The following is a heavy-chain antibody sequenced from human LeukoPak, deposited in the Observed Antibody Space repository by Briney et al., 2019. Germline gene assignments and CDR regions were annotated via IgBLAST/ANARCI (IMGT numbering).Heavy chain of an antibody. CDR1: GYTFTSYG. D-gene: IGHD2-2*01. Sequence: GASVKVSCKASGYTFTSYGISWVRQAPGQGLEWMGWISAYNGNTNYAQKFQGRVTMTRNTSISTAYMELSSLRSEDTAVYYCARGRRYCSSTSCYRTPRFDYWGQGTLVTVSS. CDR2: ISAYNGNT. J-gene: IGHJ4*02. CDR3: ARGRRYCSSTSCYRTPRFDY. V-gene: IGHV1-18*01.